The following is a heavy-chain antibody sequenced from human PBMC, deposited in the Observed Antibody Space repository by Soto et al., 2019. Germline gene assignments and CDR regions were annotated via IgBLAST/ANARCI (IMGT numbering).Heavy chain of an antibody. D-gene: IGHD3-3*01. J-gene: IGHJ4*02. CDR3: AAVYRLGFMICGYVHAGAYLDY. CDR1: GFTFSSYA. V-gene: IGHV3-23*01. CDR2: ISGSGGST. Sequence: GGSLRLSCAASGFTFSSYAMSWVRQAPGKGLEWVSAISGSGGSTYYADSVKGRFTISRDNSKNTLYLQMNSLRAEDTAVYYCAAVYRLGFMICGYVHAGAYLDYWGQGTLVTVSS.